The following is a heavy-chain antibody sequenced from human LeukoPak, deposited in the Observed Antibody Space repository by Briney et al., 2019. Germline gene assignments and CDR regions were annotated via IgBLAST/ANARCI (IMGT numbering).Heavy chain of an antibody. V-gene: IGHV1-69*02. D-gene: IGHD5-24*01. CDR2: IIPILGIA. Sequence: PVKVSCKASGGTFSSYTISWVRQAPGQGLEWMGRIIPILGIANYAQKFQGRVTITADKSTSTAYMELSSLRSEDTAVYYCASRETATNPAIDYWGQGTLVTVSS. CDR1: GGTFSSYT. J-gene: IGHJ4*02. CDR3: ASRETATNPAIDY.